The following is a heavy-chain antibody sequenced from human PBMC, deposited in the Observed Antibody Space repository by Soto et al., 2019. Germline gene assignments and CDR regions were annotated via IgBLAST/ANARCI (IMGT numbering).Heavy chain of an antibody. D-gene: IGHD3-16*01. CDR2: IYSTWST. J-gene: IGHJ4*02. V-gene: IGHV4-30-4*08. CDR1: GDAISNDNYY. CDR3: ARGESMLPSVLTSVLGY. Sequence: QVQLQESGPGLVKPSQTLSLICTVSGDAISNDNYYWSWIRQHPGKGLEWIGYIYSTWSTTYKPCVRSRLTLSIDPCKRHLSLTLTSVPAADTYVYYSARGESMLPSVLTSVLGYGGQGPRVTVSS.